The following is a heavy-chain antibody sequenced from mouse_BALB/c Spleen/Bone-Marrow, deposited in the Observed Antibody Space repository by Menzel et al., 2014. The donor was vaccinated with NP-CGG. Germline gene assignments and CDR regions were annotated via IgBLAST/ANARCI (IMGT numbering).Heavy chain of an antibody. CDR3: ARGRRGNYVDY. CDR2: IWGDGST. Sequence: VQVVESGPGLVAPSQSLSITCTVSGFSLSAYGINWVRQPPGKGLEWLGMIWGDGSTDYKSVLKSRLSISKDNSKSQVFLKMNSLQTDDTARYYCARGRRGNYVDYWGQGTTLTVSS. CDR1: GFSLSAYG. J-gene: IGHJ2*01. V-gene: IGHV2-6-7*01.